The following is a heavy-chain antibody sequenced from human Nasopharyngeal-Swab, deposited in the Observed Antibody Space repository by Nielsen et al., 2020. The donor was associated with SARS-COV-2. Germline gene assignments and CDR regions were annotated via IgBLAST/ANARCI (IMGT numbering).Heavy chain of an antibody. J-gene: IGHJ4*02. D-gene: IGHD3-3*01. V-gene: IGHV3-23*01. CDR2: ISGSGGST. CDR3: AKDTFWSGYLYFDH. CDR1: GFTFSSYA. Sequence: GESLKISCAASGFTFSSYAMSWVRQAPGKGLEWVSAISGSGGSTYYADSVKGRFTISRDNSKNTLYVQMNSLRAEDTAVYYCAKDTFWSGYLYFDHWGQGTLVTVSS.